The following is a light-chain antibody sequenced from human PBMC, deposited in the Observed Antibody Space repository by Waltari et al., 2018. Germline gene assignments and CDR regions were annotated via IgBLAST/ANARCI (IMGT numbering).Light chain of an antibody. CDR2: DVS. CDR3: SSESSDKVVL. CDR1: SNDVGFSNS. Sequence: QSALTQPASVSGSPGQSVTISCTGTSNDVGFSNSVSWYQDHPGQGPKVIIYDVSDRASGVSARFSGSKSGNTASLTISGLQAEDEADYYCSSESSDKVVLFGGGTKVTVL. V-gene: IGLV2-14*03. J-gene: IGLJ3*02.